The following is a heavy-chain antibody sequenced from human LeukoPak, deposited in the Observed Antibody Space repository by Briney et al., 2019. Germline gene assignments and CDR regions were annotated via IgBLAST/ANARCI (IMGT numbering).Heavy chain of an antibody. CDR1: GYTFTSYD. J-gene: IGHJ4*02. CDR3: ARGFYPSIAAAGTIPDY. D-gene: IGHD6-13*01. Sequence: ASVKVSCKASGYTFTSYDINWVRQATGQGLEWMGWMNPNSGNTGYAQKFQGRVTITRNTSISTAYMELSSLRSEDTAVYYCARGFYPSIAAAGTIPDYWGQGTLVTVSS. V-gene: IGHV1-8*03. CDR2: MNPNSGNT.